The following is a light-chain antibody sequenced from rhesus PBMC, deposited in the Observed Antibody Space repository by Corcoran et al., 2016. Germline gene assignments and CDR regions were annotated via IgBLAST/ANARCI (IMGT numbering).Light chain of an antibody. CDR3: QQHNSYPLT. Sequence: DIQMTQSPSSLSASVGDTVTITCRASQGISSYLAWYQQIPGKAPRLLIYKASTLQSGVPSRFSGSGSGTDFTLTISSLQPDDFATYYCQQHNSYPLTFGGGPRWRSN. V-gene: IGKV1-25*01. CDR2: KAS. CDR1: QGISSY. J-gene: IGKJ4*01.